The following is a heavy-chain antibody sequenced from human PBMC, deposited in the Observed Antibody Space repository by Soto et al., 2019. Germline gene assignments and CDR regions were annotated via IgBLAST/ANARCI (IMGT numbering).Heavy chain of an antibody. J-gene: IGHJ4*02. CDR2: IYYSGST. D-gene: IGHD6-19*01. Sequence: SSETLSLTCTVSGGSISSTAYYWGWIRQSPGKGLEFIGTIYYSGSTYDNPSLKSRVTMSVDTSKNQFSLKLSSVTAADTAVYYCARAGGLGAVAVDYWGQGTLVTVSS. CDR1: GGSISSTAYY. V-gene: IGHV4-39*07. CDR3: ARAGGLGAVAVDY.